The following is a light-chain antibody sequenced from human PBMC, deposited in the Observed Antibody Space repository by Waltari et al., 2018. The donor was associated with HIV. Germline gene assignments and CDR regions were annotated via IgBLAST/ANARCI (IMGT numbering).Light chain of an antibody. V-gene: IGLV7-43*01. Sequence: QTVVTQEPSLTVSPGGTVTPTCASSLGAATGDYYPNWFQQKPGQPPKALIYSTSSKPARSPARFAGVLGGGKAALTLSGVEAEGEVEFCWLLSYGGALVFGGGTKVTVL. CDR3: LLSYGGALV. CDR2: STS. CDR1: LGAATGDYY. J-gene: IGLJ3*02.